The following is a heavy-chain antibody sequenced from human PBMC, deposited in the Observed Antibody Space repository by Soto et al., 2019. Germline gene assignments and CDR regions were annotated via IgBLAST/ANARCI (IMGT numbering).Heavy chain of an antibody. J-gene: IGHJ4*02. Sequence: QVQLVESGGGGVQPGRSLRLSCAASGFTFSSYAMHWVRQAPGKGLEWVAVISYDGSNKYYADSVKGRFTISRDNSKNTLYLQMNSLRAEDTAVYYCAREGDYYDSSGSFDYWGQGTLVTVSS. V-gene: IGHV3-30-3*01. CDR1: GFTFSSYA. CDR3: AREGDYYDSSGSFDY. CDR2: ISYDGSNK. D-gene: IGHD3-22*01.